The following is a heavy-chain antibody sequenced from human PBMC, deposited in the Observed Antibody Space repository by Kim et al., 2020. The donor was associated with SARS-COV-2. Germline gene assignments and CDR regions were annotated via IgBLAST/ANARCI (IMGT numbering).Heavy chain of an antibody. CDR3: ARLRLKMSTIRDAFYI. CDR1: GFTFSSYT. V-gene: IGHV3-21*01. CDR2: LSNSGTNF. Sequence: GGSLRLSCAASGFTFSSYTINWVRQAPGKGLEWVSSLSNSGTNFYYGDSVKGRFTISRDNAKNSLSLQMKSLRVEDTAVYFCARLRLKMSTIRDAFYIWGQGTMVTVSS. J-gene: IGHJ3*02. D-gene: IGHD1-1*01.